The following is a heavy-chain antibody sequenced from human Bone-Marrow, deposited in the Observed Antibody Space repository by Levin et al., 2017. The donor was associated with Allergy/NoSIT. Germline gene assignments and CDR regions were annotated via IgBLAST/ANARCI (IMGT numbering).Heavy chain of an antibody. CDR3: VRGPGDFGAFNI. D-gene: IGHD7-27*01. J-gene: IGHJ3*02. Sequence: GGSLRLSCIVSGFISSDHFLDWVRQAPGKGLEWVGRTKDKANRYTTEYAASVKGRFTISRDDLKNSVYLQMNSLKTEDAAVYYCVRGPGDFGAFNIWGQGTMVTVSS. CDR1: GFISSDHF. V-gene: IGHV3-72*01. CDR2: TKDKANRYTT.